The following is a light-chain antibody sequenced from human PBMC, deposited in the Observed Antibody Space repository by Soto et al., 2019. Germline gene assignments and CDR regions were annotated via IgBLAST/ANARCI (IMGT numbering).Light chain of an antibody. Sequence: QSALTQPRSVSGSPGQSVTISCTGTSSDVGDYNYVSWYQQHPGKAPKLMIFDVSKRPSGVPDRFSGSKSGNTASLTISGLQAEDEADYYCSSYAGSYTFVFGGGTKVTVL. CDR2: DVS. V-gene: IGLV2-11*01. J-gene: IGLJ2*01. CDR1: SSDVGDYNY. CDR3: SSYAGSYTFV.